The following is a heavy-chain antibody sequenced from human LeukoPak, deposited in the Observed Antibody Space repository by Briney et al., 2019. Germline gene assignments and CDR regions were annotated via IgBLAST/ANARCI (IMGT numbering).Heavy chain of an antibody. CDR2: ISGSGGST. D-gene: IGHD3-22*01. CDR3: AKDLPPGGRIAVVMDY. V-gene: IGHV3-23*01. Sequence: GGSLRLSCAASGFTFSSYAMSWVRQAPGKGLEWVSAISGSGGSTYYADSVKGRFTISRDNSKNTLYLQMNSLRVEDTAVYYCAKDLPPGGRIAVVMDYWGQGTLVTVSS. J-gene: IGHJ4*02. CDR1: GFTFSSYA.